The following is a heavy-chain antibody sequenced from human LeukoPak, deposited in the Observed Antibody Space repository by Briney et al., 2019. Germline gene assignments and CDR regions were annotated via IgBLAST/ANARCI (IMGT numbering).Heavy chain of an antibody. CDR3: ERGHYYMDY. J-gene: IGHJ4*02. CDR2: ISSDGSNK. Sequence: GGSLRLFCAASRFTFSMYAMHWVRQAPGRGLEWVALISSDGSNKDYAESVKGRFTISRVNCKNTLYLQSNSQRGEHTAVYYCERGHYYMDYWGQGTLVTVSS. V-gene: IGHV3-30-3*01. CDR1: RFTFSMYA.